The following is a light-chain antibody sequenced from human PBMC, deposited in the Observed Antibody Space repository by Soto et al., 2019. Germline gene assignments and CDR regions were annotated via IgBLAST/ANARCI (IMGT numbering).Light chain of an antibody. Sequence: EIVLTQSPGTLPLSPGERATLSCRASQSFSNSYLAWYQQKRGQAPRLLISEASSRATGIPDRFSGSGSGTDFTLTINRLEPEDFAVYYCQQSGSSPFTFGQGTRLEIK. J-gene: IGKJ5*01. CDR2: EAS. CDR1: QSFSNSY. CDR3: QQSGSSPFT. V-gene: IGKV3-20*01.